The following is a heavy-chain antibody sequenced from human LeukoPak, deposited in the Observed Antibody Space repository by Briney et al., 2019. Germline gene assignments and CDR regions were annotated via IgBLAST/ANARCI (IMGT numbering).Heavy chain of an antibody. V-gene: IGHV3-48*01. CDR3: ARVPTYSDFWSGYTIDY. CDR1: GFTFSSYS. CDR2: ISRSSTTV. J-gene: IGHJ4*02. Sequence: GESLRLSXTASGFTFSSYSMNWVRQAPGKGLEWVSHISRSSTTVYYADSVKGRFTISRDNAKNSLYLQMNSLRAEDTAVYYCARVPTYSDFWSGYTIDYWGQGTLVTVSS. D-gene: IGHD3-3*01.